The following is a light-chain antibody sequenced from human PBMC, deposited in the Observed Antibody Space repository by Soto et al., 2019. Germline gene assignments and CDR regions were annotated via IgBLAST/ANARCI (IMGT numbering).Light chain of an antibody. CDR2: GAS. CDR1: QSVSSN. V-gene: IGKV3-15*01. Sequence: EIVMTQSPATLSVSPGERATLSCRASQSVSSNLAWYQQKPGQAPRLLIYGASTRATGIPARFSGSGSGTEFTLTISSLQSEDFAVYYYQQYNNWPPETFGQGTKGEIK. CDR3: QQYNNWPPET. J-gene: IGKJ1*01.